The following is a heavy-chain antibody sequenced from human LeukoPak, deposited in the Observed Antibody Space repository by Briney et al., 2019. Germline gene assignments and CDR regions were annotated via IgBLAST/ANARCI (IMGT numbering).Heavy chain of an antibody. V-gene: IGHV3-23*01. D-gene: IGHD5-12*01. CDR1: GFTFNNYA. J-gene: IGHJ4*02. Sequence: PGGSLGLSCAASGFTFNNYAMSWVRQAPGKGLEWVSAISGNGDTTYYPDFARGRFTISRDNSKNTVFLQMNSLRAEDTAAYYCAKDLIEGYSGYGHFDYWGQGTLVTVSS. CDR3: AKDLIEGYSGYGHFDY. CDR2: ISGNGDTT.